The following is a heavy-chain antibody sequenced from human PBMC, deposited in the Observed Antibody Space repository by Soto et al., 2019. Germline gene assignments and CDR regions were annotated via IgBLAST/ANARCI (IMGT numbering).Heavy chain of an antibody. V-gene: IGHV1-69*01. Sequence: QVQLVQSGAEVKKPGSSVKVSCKASGGTFSSYAISWVRQAPGQGLEWMGGIIPIFGTANYAQKFQGRVTITADESTSTAYMELSSLRSEDTAVYYCARGKRAGSWQQADYYYYSGMDVWGQGTTVTVSS. CDR2: IIPIFGTA. CDR1: GGTFSSYA. D-gene: IGHD2-15*01. CDR3: ARGKRAGSWQQADYYYYSGMDV. J-gene: IGHJ6*02.